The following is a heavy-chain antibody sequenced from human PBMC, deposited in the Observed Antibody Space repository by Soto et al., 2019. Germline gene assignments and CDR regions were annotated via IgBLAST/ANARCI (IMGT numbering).Heavy chain of an antibody. CDR3: AKGGSGSYPNAFDI. D-gene: IGHD3-10*01. CDR1: GGSISSSSYY. J-gene: IGHJ3*02. CDR2: IYYSGST. V-gene: IGHV4-39*01. Sequence: QLQLQESGPGLVKPSESLSLTCTVSGGSISSSSYYWGWIRQPPGKGLEWIGSIYYSGSTYYNPSLKSRVTISVDTSPNQFALKLSSVTAADTAVYYCAKGGSGSYPNAFDIWGQGTMVTVSS.